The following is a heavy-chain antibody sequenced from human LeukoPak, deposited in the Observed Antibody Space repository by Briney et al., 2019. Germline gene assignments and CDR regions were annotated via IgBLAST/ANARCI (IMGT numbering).Heavy chain of an antibody. J-gene: IGHJ4*02. Sequence: PGGSLRLSCAASGFTLSAYYVAWVRQAPGKGLEFVSGSSGTGFSTHYADSVKGRFTISRDESKNILYLQMDSLRAEDTALYYCARDGYNWIPFDAWGQGTPVTVSS. CDR3: ARDGYNWIPFDA. D-gene: IGHD1-20*01. CDR1: GFTLSAYY. V-gene: IGHV3-23*01. CDR2: SSGTGFST.